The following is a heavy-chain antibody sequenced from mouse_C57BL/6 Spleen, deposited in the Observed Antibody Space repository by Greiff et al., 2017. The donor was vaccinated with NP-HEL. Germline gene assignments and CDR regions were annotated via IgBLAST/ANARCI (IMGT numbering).Heavy chain of an antibody. J-gene: IGHJ3*01. D-gene: IGHD1-1*01. V-gene: IGHV1-81*01. CDR1: GYTFTSYG. CDR2: IYPRSGNT. CDR3: ASDGNYYGTLFAY. Sequence: VKLQQSGAELARPGASVKLSCKASGYTFTSYGISWVKQRTGQGLEWIGEIYPRSGNTYYNEKFKGKATLTADKSSSTAYMELRSLTSEDSAVYFCASDGNYYGTLFAYWGQGTLVTVSA.